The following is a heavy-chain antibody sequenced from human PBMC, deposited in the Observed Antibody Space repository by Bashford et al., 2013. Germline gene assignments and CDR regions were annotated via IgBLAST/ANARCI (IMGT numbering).Heavy chain of an antibody. CDR3: ARDSHLWFGELRDDY. Sequence: YVSIRQPPGKGLEWIGSIYHSGSTYYNPSLKSRVTISVDTSKNQFSLNLSSVTAADTAVYYCARDSHLWFGELRDDYWGQGTLVTVSS. D-gene: IGHD3-10*01. J-gene: IGHJ4*02. CDR2: IYHSGST. V-gene: IGHV4-38-2*02.